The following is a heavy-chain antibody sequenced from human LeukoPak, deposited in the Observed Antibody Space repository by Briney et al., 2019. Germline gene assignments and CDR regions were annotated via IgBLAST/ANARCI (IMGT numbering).Heavy chain of an antibody. J-gene: IGHJ4*02. V-gene: IGHV3-23*01. CDR1: GFTSSSYA. CDR2: ISGSGGST. Sequence: GGSLRLSCAASGFTSSSYAMSWVRQAPGKGLEWVSAISGSGGSTYYADSVKGRFTISRDNSKNTLYLEMNSLRADDTARYYCARRVGGTPDYWGPGTLVTVSS. CDR3: ARRVGGTPDY. D-gene: IGHD1-26*01.